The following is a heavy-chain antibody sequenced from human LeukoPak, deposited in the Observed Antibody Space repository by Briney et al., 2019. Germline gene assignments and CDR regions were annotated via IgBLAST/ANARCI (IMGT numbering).Heavy chain of an antibody. D-gene: IGHD3-9*01. Sequence: SQTLSLTCTVSGGSISSGGYYWSWIRQHPGKGLEWIGYIYYSGSTYYNPSLKSRVTISVDTSKNQFSLKLSSVTAADTAVYYCARGKELTGPSGHYSFDFWGQGTLVSVSS. J-gene: IGHJ4*02. CDR1: GGSISSGGYY. V-gene: IGHV4-31*03. CDR3: ARGKELTGPSGHYSFDF. CDR2: IYYSGST.